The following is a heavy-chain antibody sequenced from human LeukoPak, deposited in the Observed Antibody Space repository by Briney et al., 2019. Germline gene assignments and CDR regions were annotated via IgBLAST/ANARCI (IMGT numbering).Heavy chain of an antibody. V-gene: IGHV5-10-1*01. CDR3: AREGGSYGAFDI. J-gene: IGHJ3*02. CDR2: IDPSDSYT. Sequence: GESLKISCKGSGYTFTNYWITWVRQMPGKGLEWMGKIDPSDSYTNYSPSFQGHVTISADKSISTAYLQWSSLKASDIAMYYCAREGGSYGAFDIWGQGTMVTVSS. D-gene: IGHD1-26*01. CDR1: GYTFTNYW.